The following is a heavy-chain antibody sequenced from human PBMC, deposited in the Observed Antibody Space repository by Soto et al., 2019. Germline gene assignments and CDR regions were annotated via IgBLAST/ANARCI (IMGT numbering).Heavy chain of an antibody. CDR1: GFSLSTSGVG. CDR3: GLHKYYYDSSGYYSGAEYFQH. CDR2: IYWDDDK. Sequence: QITLKESGPTLVKPTQTLTLTCTFSGFSLSTSGVGVGWIRQPPGKALEWLALIYWDDDKRYSPSLKSRLTITKDTSKNQVVLTMTNMDPVDTATYYCGLHKYYYDSSGYYSGAEYFQHWGQGTLVTVSS. J-gene: IGHJ1*01. V-gene: IGHV2-5*02. D-gene: IGHD3-22*01.